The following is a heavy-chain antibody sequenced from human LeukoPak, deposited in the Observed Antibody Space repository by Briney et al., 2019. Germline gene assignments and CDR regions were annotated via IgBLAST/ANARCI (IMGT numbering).Heavy chain of an antibody. J-gene: IGHJ4*02. CDR1: GFTFGSYA. Sequence: GRSLRLSCAASGFTFGSYAMHWVRQAPGKGLEWVAVISYDGSNKYYADSVKGRFTISRDNSKNTLYLQMNSLRAEDTAVYYCAREDWNYDGYFDYWGQGTLVTVSS. CDR3: AREDWNYDGYFDY. CDR2: ISYDGSNK. V-gene: IGHV3-30-3*01. D-gene: IGHD1-7*01.